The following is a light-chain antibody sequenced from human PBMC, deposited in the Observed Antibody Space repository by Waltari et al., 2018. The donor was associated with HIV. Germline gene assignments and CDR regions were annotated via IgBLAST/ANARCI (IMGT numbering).Light chain of an antibody. CDR1: SSNIGSNT. CDR2: STN. V-gene: IGLV1-44*01. CDR3: AAWDDSLNGWV. J-gene: IGLJ3*02. Sequence: QSVLTQPPSASGTPGQRVTISCSGSSSNIGSNTVNWYQQLPGTAPKRLIYSTNQRPSGVADRFSGSKSGTSASLAISGLQSEDEADYYCAAWDDSLNGWVFGGGTKLTVL.